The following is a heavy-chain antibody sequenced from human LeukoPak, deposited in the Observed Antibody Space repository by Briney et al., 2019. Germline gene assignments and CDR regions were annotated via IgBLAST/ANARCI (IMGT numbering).Heavy chain of an antibody. CDR3: ARLRNVGGNPHPFNV. D-gene: IGHD4-23*01. Sequence: PGGSLRLSCAASGFTFSSYTMNWVRQAPGKGLEWVSSITSTGRYIFYADSLKGRFTISRDNAKKSLYLQMNSLRAEDTAVYYCARLRNVGGNPHPFNVWGQGTTVTVSS. V-gene: IGHV3-21*01. CDR2: ITSTGRYI. J-gene: IGHJ3*01. CDR1: GFTFSSYT.